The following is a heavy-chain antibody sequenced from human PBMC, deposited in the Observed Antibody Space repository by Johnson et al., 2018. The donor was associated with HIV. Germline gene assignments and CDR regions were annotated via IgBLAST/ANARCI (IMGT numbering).Heavy chain of an antibody. CDR3: ARVAGDTGAFDI. Sequence: VQLVESGGGLVQPGGSLRLSCAASGFTFSSYAMSWVRQAPGKGLEWVADIKQDGSEKYYVDSVKGRFTISSDNAKNSLCLHMNSLRAEDTAVYYCARVAGDTGAFDIWGQGTMVTVSS. J-gene: IGHJ3*02. V-gene: IGHV3-7*01. CDR2: IKQDGSEK. D-gene: IGHD6-19*01. CDR1: GFTFSSYA.